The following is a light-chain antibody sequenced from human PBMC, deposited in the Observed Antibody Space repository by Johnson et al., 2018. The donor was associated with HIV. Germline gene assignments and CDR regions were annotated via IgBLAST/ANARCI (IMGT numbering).Light chain of an antibody. CDR2: ENN. J-gene: IGLJ1*01. Sequence: QSVLTQPPSVSAAPGQKVTISCSGSSSNIGNNYVSWYQQLPGTAPKLLIYENNKRPSGIPDRFSGSESGTSATLGITGLQTGDEADYYCGTWDSSLSAGGYFSGTWTKFTVL. V-gene: IGLV1-51*02. CDR1: SSNIGNNY. CDR3: GTWDSSLSAGGYF.